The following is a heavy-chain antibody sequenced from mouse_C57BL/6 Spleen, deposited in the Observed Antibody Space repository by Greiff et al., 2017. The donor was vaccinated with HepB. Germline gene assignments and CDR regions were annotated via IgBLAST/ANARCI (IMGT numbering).Heavy chain of an antibody. CDR1: GYTFTSYW. V-gene: IGHV1-69*01. CDR3: ASYSITTVVARYAMDY. J-gene: IGHJ4*01. Sequence: QVQLQQSGAELVMPGASVKLSCKASGYTFTSYWMHWVKQRPGQGLEWIGEIDPSDSYTNYNQKFKGKSTLTVDKSSSTAYMQLSSLTSEDSAVYYCASYSITTVVARYAMDYWGQGTSVTVSS. CDR2: IDPSDSYT. D-gene: IGHD1-1*01.